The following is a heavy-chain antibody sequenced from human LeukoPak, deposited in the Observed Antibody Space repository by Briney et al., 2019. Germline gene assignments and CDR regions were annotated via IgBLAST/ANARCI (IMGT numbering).Heavy chain of an antibody. V-gene: IGHV3-23*01. CDR3: AKGDYYDFWSGYYNFDY. CDR1: GFTFSSYA. D-gene: IGHD3-3*01. CDR2: ISGSGGST. J-gene: IGHJ4*02. Sequence: GGSLRLSCAASGFTFSSYAMSWVRQAPGKGLEWVSAISGSGGSTYYADSVKGRFTISRDNSKNTLYLQMNSLRAEDTAVYYCAKGDYYDFWSGYYNFDYWGQGTLVTVSS.